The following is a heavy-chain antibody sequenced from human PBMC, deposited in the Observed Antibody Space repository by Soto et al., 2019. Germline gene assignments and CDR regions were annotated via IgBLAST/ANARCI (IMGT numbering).Heavy chain of an antibody. CDR1: GYTFTSYG. D-gene: IGHD3-3*01. CDR3: ARVVFWSGLYYYYYYMDV. J-gene: IGHJ6*03. Sequence: ASVKVSCKASGYTFTSYGISWVRQAPGQGLEWMGWISAYNGNTNYAQKLQGRVTMTTDTSTSTAYMELRSLRSDDTAVYYCARVVFWSGLYYYYYYMDVWGKGTTVTVSS. CDR2: ISAYNGNT. V-gene: IGHV1-18*01.